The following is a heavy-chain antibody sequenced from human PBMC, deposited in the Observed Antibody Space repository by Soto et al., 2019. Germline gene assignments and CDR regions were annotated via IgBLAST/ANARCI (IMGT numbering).Heavy chain of an antibody. D-gene: IGHD3-3*01. Sequence: QVQLVQSGAEVKKPGSSVKVSCKASGGTFSSYAISWVRQAPGQGLEWMGRIIPIRGIANYGQKFQDRVTINADKSTSTSYMEMRSLGSEDTAVYYGVYDFRSGYGNFDYWGQGTLVTVSS. CDR3: VYDFRSGYGNFDY. V-gene: IGHV1-69*02. CDR1: GGTFSSYA. CDR2: IIPIRGIA. J-gene: IGHJ4*02.